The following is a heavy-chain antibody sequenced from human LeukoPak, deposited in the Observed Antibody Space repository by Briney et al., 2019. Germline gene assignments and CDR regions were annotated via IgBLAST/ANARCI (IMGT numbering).Heavy chain of an antibody. J-gene: IGHJ4*02. V-gene: IGHV1-69*13. Sequence: SVKVSCKASGGTFSSYAISWVRQAPGQGLEWMGGIIPIFGTANYAQKFQGRVTITADESTSTAYMELSSLRSEDTAVYYCARGAPLRDSSGYRFDYWGQGTLVTASS. CDR2: IIPIFGTA. CDR3: ARGAPLRDSSGYRFDY. D-gene: IGHD3-22*01. CDR1: GGTFSSYA.